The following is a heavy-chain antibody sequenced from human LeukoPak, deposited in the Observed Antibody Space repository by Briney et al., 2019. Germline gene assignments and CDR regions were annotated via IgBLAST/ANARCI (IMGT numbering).Heavy chain of an antibody. V-gene: IGHV3-11*04. J-gene: IGHJ3*02. CDR3: ARDHSPYYDSSVGAFDI. CDR1: GFTFSDYY. Sequence: GGSLRLSCAASGFTFSDYYMSWIRQAPGKGLEWVSYISSSGSTIHYADSVKGRCTISRDNARNSLYLQMNSLRAEDTAVYYCARDHSPYYDSSVGAFDIWGQGTMVTVSS. D-gene: IGHD3-22*01. CDR2: ISSSGSTI.